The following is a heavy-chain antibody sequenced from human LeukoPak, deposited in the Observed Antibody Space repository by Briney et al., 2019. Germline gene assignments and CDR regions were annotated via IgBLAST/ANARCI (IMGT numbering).Heavy chain of an antibody. D-gene: IGHD3-16*01. CDR3: ARGRVGGPRLDP. Sequence: GGSLRLSCAASGFTFSDYYMSWIRQAPGKGLEWVSVMYSGGNTYYADSVRGRFSISRDSPKNTLYLQMNSLRVEDTAVYYCARGRVGGPRLDPWGQGTLVTVSS. CDR1: GFTFSDYY. V-gene: IGHV3-53*01. CDR2: MYSGGNT. J-gene: IGHJ5*02.